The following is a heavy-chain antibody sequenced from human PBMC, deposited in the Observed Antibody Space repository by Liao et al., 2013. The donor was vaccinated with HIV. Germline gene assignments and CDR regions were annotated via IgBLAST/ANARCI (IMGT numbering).Heavy chain of an antibody. CDR1: GASINTGEHY. CDR3: ARGRKQLVHYYYYYYMDV. Sequence: QVQLQESGPGLVKPSQTLSLTCTVSGASINTGEHYWSWIRQPAGEGLEWIGRIYTSGSTNYNPSLKSRVTMSVDTSKNQFSLKLSSVTAADTAVYYCARGRKQLVHYYYYYYMDVWGKGTTVTVSS. V-gene: IGHV4-61*02. D-gene: IGHD6-13*01. J-gene: IGHJ6*03. CDR2: IYTSGST.